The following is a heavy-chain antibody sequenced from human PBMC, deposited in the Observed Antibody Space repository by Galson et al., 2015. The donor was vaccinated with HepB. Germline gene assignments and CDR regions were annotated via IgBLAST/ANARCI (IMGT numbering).Heavy chain of an antibody. J-gene: IGHJ6*02. CDR2: ISSSGSTI. V-gene: IGHV3-11*01. CDR1: GFTFSDYY. D-gene: IGHD5-12*01. Sequence: SLRLSCAASGFTFSDYYMTWIRQSPGKGLEWVSYISSSGSTIYYADSVKGRFTISRDNAKNSLYLQMNSLRGEDTALYYCAKGYTSTAGGNGMDVWGQGTTVTVSS. CDR3: AKGYTSTAGGNGMDV.